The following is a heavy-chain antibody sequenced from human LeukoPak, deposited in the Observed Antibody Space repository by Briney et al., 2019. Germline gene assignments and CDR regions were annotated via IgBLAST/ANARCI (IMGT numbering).Heavy chain of an antibody. CDR1: GYTFTGYY. CDR3: ARDLKFSPYYFDY. CDR2: INPNSGGT. V-gene: IGHV1-2*02. J-gene: IGHJ4*02. D-gene: IGHD3-9*01. Sequence: ASVKVSCKASGYTFTGYYMHWVRQAPGQGLEWMGWINPNSGGTNYAQKFQGRVTMTRDTSISTAYMELRSLRSDDTAIYYCARDLKFSPYYFDYWGQGTLVTVSS.